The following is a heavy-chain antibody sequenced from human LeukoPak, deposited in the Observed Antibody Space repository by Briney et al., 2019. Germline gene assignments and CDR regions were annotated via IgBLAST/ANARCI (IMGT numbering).Heavy chain of an antibody. V-gene: IGHV4-31*03. CDR1: GAAIGSDGYY. CDR2: IYYRGSA. Sequence: SETLSLTCSVSGAAIGSDGYYWNWIRQPPGKGLAWIGYIYYRGSASYNPSLKRRVTISVDTSKNQFSLRLSSVTAADTAVYYCARGRFYGFSGDSWGQGSLVTVSS. D-gene: IGHD3-10*01. J-gene: IGHJ4*02. CDR3: ARGRFYGFSGDS.